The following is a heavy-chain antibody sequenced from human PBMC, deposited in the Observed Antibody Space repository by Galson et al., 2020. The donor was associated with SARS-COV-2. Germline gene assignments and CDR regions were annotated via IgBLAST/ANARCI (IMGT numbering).Heavy chain of an antibody. V-gene: IGHV4-39*01. CDR3: ANLRGDY. D-gene: IGHD3-16*01. J-gene: IGHJ4*02. CDR1: GGSISSNDYY. CDR2: IYYSGTT. Sequence: SETLSLTCFVSGGSISSNDYYWNWIRQPPGKGLEWVGSIYYSGTTYYNPSLKSRVTISVDTSKNQFSLKLTSMTAADTAMYYCANLRGDYWGQGTLVTVSS.